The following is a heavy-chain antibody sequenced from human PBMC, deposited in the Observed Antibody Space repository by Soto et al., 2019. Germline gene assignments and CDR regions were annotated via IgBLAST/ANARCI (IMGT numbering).Heavy chain of an antibody. CDR2: ISYDGSNK. D-gene: IGHD6-13*01. V-gene: IGHV3-30-3*01. CDR3: ARQSSSWDNWFDP. Sequence: PGGSLRLSCAASGFTFSSYAMHWVRQAPGKGLEWVAVISYDGSNKYYADSVKGRFTISRDNSKNTLYLQMNSLRAEDTAVYYCARQSSSWDNWFDPWGQGTLVTVSS. CDR1: GFTFSSYA. J-gene: IGHJ5*02.